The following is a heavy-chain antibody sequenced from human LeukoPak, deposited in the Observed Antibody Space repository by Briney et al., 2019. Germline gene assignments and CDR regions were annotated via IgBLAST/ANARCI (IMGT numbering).Heavy chain of an antibody. V-gene: IGHV1-3*01. CDR2: INAGNGNT. CDR1: GYTFTSYA. J-gene: IGHJ5*02. CDR3: ARDRGSTSPFDP. D-gene: IGHD2-2*01. Sequence: ASVKVSCKASGYTFTSYAMHWVRQAPGQRLEWMGWINAGNGNTKYSQKFQGRVTITRDTSASTAYMELSSLRSEDTAVYYCARDRGSTSPFDPRGQGTLVTVSS.